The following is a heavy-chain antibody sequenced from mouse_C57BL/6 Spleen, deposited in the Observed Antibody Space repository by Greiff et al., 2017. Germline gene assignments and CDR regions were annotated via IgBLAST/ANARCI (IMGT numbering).Heavy chain of an antibody. J-gene: IGHJ3*01. V-gene: IGHV5-6*02. CDR1: GFTFSSYG. CDR3: ARQCDYDGSWFAY. Sequence: EVMLVESGGDLVKPGGSLKLSCAASGFTFSSYGMSWVRQTPDKRLEWVATISSGGSYTYYPDSVKGRFTISRDNAKNTLYLQMSSLKSEDTAMYYCARQCDYDGSWFAYWGQGTLVTVSA. CDR2: ISSGGSYT. D-gene: IGHD2-4*01.